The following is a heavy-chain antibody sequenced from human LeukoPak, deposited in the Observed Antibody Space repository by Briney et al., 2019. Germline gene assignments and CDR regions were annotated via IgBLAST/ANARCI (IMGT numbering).Heavy chain of an antibody. J-gene: IGHJ4*02. D-gene: IGHD1-26*01. CDR1: GLPISSSPYY. V-gene: IGHV4-39*01. Sequence: SETLSLTCTVSGLPISSSPYYWAWIRLPPNRGLEFIGSVFSGGGTYDHPSLNSRVTMSVDTSKNQFSLELRSATAAETGLYYCARHASGVVDHWGQGILVTVSS. CDR2: VFSGGGT. CDR3: ARHASGVVDH.